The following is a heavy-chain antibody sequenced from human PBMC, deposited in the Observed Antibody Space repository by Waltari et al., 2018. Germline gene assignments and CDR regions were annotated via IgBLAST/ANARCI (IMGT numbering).Heavy chain of an antibody. D-gene: IGHD6-19*01. CDR3: ARRVHSSGWYGGWFDP. CDR1: GGSISSSSYY. V-gene: IGHV4-39*01. CDR2: IYYSGST. J-gene: IGHJ5*02. Sequence: QLQLQESGPGLVKPSETLSLTCTVSGGSISSSSYYWGWIRQPPGKGLEWIGSIYYSGSTYYNPSLKSRVTISVDTSRNQFSLKLSSVTAADTAVYYCARRVHSSGWYGGWFDPWGQGTLVTVSS.